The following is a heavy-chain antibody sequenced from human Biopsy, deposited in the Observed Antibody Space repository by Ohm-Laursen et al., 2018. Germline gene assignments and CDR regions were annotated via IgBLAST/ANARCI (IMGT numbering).Heavy chain of an antibody. CDR2: ISPNSGGT. D-gene: IGHD3-16*01. CDR1: GYAVNDYF. J-gene: IGHJ3*01. Sequence: ASVKVSCKGSGYAVNDYFLHWLRQAPGQGPEWMGWISPNSGGTNYAQKFQGRVTMTTDTSTSTVYLELRRLISDDTAVYYCARVIMNRIAGLVARSDVFDVWGQGTLVTVSS. CDR3: ARVIMNRIAGLVARSDVFDV. V-gene: IGHV1-2*02.